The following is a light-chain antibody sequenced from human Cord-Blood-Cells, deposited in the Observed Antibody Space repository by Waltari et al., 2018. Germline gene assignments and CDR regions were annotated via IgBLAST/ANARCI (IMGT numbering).Light chain of an antibody. V-gene: IGLV1-47*01. CDR3: AAWDDSLSGYV. J-gene: IGLJ1*01. CDR2: RNN. CDR1: SYTIGSNY. Sequence: QSVLTQPPSASGTPGQRVTISCSGSSYTIGSNYVYWYQQLPGTAPKLLIDRNNQRPSGVPDRFSGSKSGTSASLAISGLRSEDEADYYCAAWDDSLSGYVFGTGTKVTVL.